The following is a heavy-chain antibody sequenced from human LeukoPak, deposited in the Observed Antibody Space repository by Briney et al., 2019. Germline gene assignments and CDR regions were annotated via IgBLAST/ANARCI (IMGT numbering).Heavy chain of an antibody. V-gene: IGHV4-59*12. J-gene: IGHJ4*02. CDR3: ARETTGLARYFDY. Sequence: SETLSLTCTVSGGSISSYYWSWIRQPPGKGLEWIGYIYYSGSTNYNPSLKSRVTMSVDTSKNQFSLNLSSVTAADTALYYCARETTGLARYFDYWGQGTLVTVSS. D-gene: IGHD4-17*01. CDR1: GGSISSYY. CDR2: IYYSGST.